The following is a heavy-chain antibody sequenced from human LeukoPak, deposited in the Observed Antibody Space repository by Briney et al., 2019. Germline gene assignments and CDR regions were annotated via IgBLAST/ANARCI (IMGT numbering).Heavy chain of an antibody. V-gene: IGHV3-7*05. CDR2: IKQDGGEK. CDR1: GFTFSSFW. J-gene: IGHJ4*02. Sequence: GGSLRLSCAASGFTFSSFWMSWVRQAPGQGLEWLANIKQDGGEKNYVDSVKGRFTISRDNAKNPLFLQMNSLTAEDTAVYYCARDPFSCPDYWGQGNLVTVSS. D-gene: IGHD2-2*01. CDR3: ARDPFSCPDY.